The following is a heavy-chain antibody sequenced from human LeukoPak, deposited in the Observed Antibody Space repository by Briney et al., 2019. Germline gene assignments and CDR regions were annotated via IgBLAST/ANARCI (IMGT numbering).Heavy chain of an antibody. CDR1: RGSLSSYY. CDR3: ARRRFSYGDNDAFDI. J-gene: IGHJ3*02. V-gene: IGHV4-59*08. Sequence: SECLSLTCTISRGSLSSYYWSWIRQSPGKGPEWIGYIYYSGGTNYNPSLESRVTISVDRSTNQFSLKVRSVTAADTAVYYCARRRFSYGDNDAFDIWGQGTMVTVSS. CDR2: IYYSGGT. D-gene: IGHD5-18*01.